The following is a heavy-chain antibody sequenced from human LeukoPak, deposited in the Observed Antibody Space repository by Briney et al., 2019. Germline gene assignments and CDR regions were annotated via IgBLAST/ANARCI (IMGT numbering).Heavy chain of an antibody. CDR1: GFIFSSYW. D-gene: IGHD1-26*01. J-gene: IGHJ4*02. CDR2: IKSDGSST. Sequence: GGSLRLSCAASGFIFSSYWMHWVRQAPGKGLVWVSRIKSDGSSTSYADSVKGRFTISRDNAKNSLFLQMNSLRAEDTAVYYCARDGPRGIMGATYFDYWGQGTLVTVSS. V-gene: IGHV3-74*01. CDR3: ARDGPRGIMGATYFDY.